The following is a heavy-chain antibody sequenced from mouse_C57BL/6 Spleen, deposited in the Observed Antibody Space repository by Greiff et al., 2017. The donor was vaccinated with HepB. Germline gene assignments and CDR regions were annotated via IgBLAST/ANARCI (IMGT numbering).Heavy chain of an antibody. V-gene: IGHV10-1*01. CDR1: GFSFNTYA. D-gene: IGHD1-1*01. CDR2: IRSKSNNYAT. CDR3: VRHHYYGSSHWYFDV. Sequence: EVMLVESGGGLVQPKGSLKLSCAASGFSFNTYAMNWVRQAPGKGLEWVARIRSKSNNYATYYADSVKDRFTISRDDSESMLYLQMNNLKTEDTAMYYCVRHHYYGSSHWYFDVWGTGTTVTVSS. J-gene: IGHJ1*03.